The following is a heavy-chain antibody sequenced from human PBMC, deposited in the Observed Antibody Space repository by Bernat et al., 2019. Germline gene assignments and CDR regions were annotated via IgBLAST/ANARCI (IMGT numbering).Heavy chain of an antibody. J-gene: IGHJ5*02. Sequence: EVQLVESGGALVQPGGSLRLSCAASGFTFSTYWMHWVRQAPGTGLVWVSRINDDGCNTNYAEYVKGRFTISRDNAKDTLYLQMNSLGDEDTAVYYCARVGGGSSGYVNWFDPWGQGTLVTVSS. CDR3: ARVGGGSSGYVNWFDP. V-gene: IGHV3-74*01. D-gene: IGHD3-22*01. CDR2: INDDGCNT. CDR1: GFTFSTYW.